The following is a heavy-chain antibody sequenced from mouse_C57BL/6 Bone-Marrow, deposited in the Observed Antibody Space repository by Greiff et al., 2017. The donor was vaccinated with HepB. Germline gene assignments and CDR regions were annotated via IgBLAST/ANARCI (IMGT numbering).Heavy chain of an antibody. Sequence: VQLQQPGAELVMPGASVKLSCKASGYTFTSYWMHWVKQRPGQGLEWIGEIDPSDSYTNYNQKFKGKSTLTVDRSSSTAYMQLSSLTSEDSAVYYCARGWLRSWFAYWGQGTLVTVSA. D-gene: IGHD1-1*02. CDR3: ARGWLRSWFAY. CDR1: GYTFTSYW. V-gene: IGHV1-69*01. J-gene: IGHJ3*01. CDR2: IDPSDSYT.